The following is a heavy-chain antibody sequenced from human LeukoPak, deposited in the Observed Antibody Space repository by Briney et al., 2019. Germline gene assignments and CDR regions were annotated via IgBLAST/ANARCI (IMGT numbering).Heavy chain of an antibody. V-gene: IGHV3-33*06. CDR3: TKDGGGGVDS. Sequence: GRSLRLSCAVSGFTFSAYGMHWVRQAPGKGLEWVGVIWYDGSKKYYGDSVKGRFTISKDDSKNTLYLQMNSLRVEDTAIYYGTKDGGGGVDSWGRGTLVTVSS. D-gene: IGHD2-15*01. J-gene: IGHJ4*02. CDR2: IWYDGSKK. CDR1: GFTFSAYG.